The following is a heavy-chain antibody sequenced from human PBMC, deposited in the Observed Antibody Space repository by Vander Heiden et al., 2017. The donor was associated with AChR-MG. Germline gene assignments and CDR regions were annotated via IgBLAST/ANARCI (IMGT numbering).Heavy chain of an antibody. CDR2: IVVGSGNT. J-gene: IGHJ6*02. D-gene: IGHD5-18*01. V-gene: IGHV1-58*02. CDR3: AAGRYSYGTHYYYYGMDV. CDR1: GFTFTSSA. Sequence: QMQLVQSGPEVKKPGTSVKVSCKASGFTFTSSAMQWVRQARGQRLEWIGWIVVGSGNTNYAQKFQERVTITRDMSTSTAYMELSSLRSEDTAVYYCAAGRYSYGTHYYYYGMDVWGQGTTVTVSS.